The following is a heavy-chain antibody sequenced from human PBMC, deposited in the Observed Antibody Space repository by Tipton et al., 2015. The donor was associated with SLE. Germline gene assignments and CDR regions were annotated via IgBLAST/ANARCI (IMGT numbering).Heavy chain of an antibody. CDR2: VYYSGST. CDR1: GGSFSGYY. CDR3: ARGVAVAGWRGWFDP. D-gene: IGHD6-19*01. J-gene: IGHJ5*02. Sequence: TLSLTCAVYGGSFSGYYWSWIRQPPGKGLEWIGYVYYSGSTNYSPSLKSRVTISADTSKNQFSLRLSSVNAADTAVYYCARGVAVAGWRGWFDPWGQGTLVTVSS. V-gene: IGHV4-59*01.